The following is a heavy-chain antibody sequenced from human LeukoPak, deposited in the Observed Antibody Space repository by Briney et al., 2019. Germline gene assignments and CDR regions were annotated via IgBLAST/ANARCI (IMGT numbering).Heavy chain of an antibody. CDR1: GGTISSSGYY. Sequence: PSETLSLTCTVSGGTISSSGYYWGWLRQPPGTGREWIGSIYYSGRTYYNPSLKSRVTISVDTSKNQFSLKLSSVTAADTAVSYCARRYSNYFIDYGGQGTLVTVS. CDR3: ARRYSNYFIDY. D-gene: IGHD4-11*01. CDR2: IYYSGRT. J-gene: IGHJ4*02. V-gene: IGHV4-39*01.